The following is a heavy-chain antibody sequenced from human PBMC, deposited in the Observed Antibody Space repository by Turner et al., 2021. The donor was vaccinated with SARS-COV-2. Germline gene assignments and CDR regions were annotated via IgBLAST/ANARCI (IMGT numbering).Heavy chain of an antibody. CDR2: IRWNSGSI. CDR3: AKDMVRGVIYYYYGMDV. CDR1: GFTFVDYV. D-gene: IGHD3-10*01. Sequence: VQLVESGGGLLLPARSLILYCAASGFTFVDYVLHWGRQAPGKGLEWGSSIRWNSGSIVYSDSVKGRFTITRDNAKNSLYLQMNSLRAEDTALYYCAKDMVRGVIYYYYGMDVWGQGTTVTVSS. V-gene: IGHV3-9*01. J-gene: IGHJ6*02.